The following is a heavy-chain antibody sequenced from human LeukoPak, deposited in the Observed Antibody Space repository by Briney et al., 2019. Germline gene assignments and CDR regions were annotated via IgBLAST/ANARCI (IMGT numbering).Heavy chain of an antibody. Sequence: PGRSLRLSCAASGFTLSSYGMHWVRQAPGKGLEWVAVISYDGSNKYYADSVKGRFTISRDNSKNTLYLQMNSLRAEDTAVYYCAKDSEAVAYGYFDYWGQGTLVTVSS. V-gene: IGHV3-30*18. D-gene: IGHD6-19*01. CDR1: GFTLSSYG. CDR2: ISYDGSNK. J-gene: IGHJ4*02. CDR3: AKDSEAVAYGYFDY.